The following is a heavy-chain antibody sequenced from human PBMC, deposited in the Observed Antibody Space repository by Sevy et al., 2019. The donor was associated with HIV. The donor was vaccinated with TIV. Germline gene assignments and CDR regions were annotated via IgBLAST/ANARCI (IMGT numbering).Heavy chain of an antibody. CDR2: IKSKTDGGTT. CDR1: GFTFSNAW. CDR3: TVRITMVRAHRAFDI. D-gene: IGHD3-10*01. V-gene: IGHV3-15*01. Sequence: GGSLRLSCAASGFTFSNAWMSWVRQAPGKGLEWVGRIKSKTDGGTTDYAAPVKGRFTISRDDSKNTLSLQMNSLKTEDTAVYYCTVRITMVRAHRAFDIWGQGTMVTVSS. J-gene: IGHJ3*02.